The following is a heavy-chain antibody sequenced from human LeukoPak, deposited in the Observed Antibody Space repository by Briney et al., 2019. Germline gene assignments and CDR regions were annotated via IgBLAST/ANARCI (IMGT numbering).Heavy chain of an antibody. V-gene: IGHV4-31*03. D-gene: IGHD3-22*01. CDR3: ARGRLEDSSGYYASLDIYNWFDP. CDR1: GGSISSGGYY. CDR2: IYYSGST. J-gene: IGHJ5*02. Sequence: SQTLSLTCTVSGGSISSGGYYWSWIRQHPGKGLEWIGCIYYSGSTYYNPSLKSRVTISVDTSKNQFSLKLSSVTAADTAVYYCARGRLEDSSGYYASLDIYNWFDPWGQGTLVTVSS.